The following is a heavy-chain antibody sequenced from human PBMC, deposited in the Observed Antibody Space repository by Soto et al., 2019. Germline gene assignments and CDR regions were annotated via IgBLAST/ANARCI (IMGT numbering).Heavy chain of an antibody. CDR1: GFAFNRYS. CDR2: VDQDGSAK. J-gene: IGHJ4*02. Sequence: GGSLRLSCAASGFAFNRYSMSWVRQAPGKGLEWVATVDQDGSAKYYVDSVKGRFTISRDNAKNSLYVQMNSLRGEDTAVYYCARYCAYDSIYYCSSDRLDYWGQGTLVTVSS. CDR3: ARYCAYDSIYYCSSDRLDY. D-gene: IGHD3-22*01. V-gene: IGHV3-7*01.